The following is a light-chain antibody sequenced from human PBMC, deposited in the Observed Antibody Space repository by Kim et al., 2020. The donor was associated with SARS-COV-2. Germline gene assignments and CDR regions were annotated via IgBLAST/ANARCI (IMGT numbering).Light chain of an antibody. Sequence: PSVGDRVTITCRASQNVSNYLKWYHQKAGKAPQILSYSASNLQSGVPSRFSGSGSGTEFTLTISSVQLEDFATYYCQQTSSVPLTFGGGTKVDIK. CDR2: SAS. V-gene: IGKV1-39*01. J-gene: IGKJ4*01. CDR1: QNVSNY. CDR3: QQTSSVPLT.